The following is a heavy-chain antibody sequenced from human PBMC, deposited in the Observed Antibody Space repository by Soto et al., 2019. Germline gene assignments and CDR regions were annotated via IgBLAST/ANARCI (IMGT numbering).Heavy chain of an antibody. CDR2: FSDSGST. Sequence: QVQLQQWGAGLLKPSETLSLICAVYGGSFSGNYWSWVRQPPGKGLEWIGEFSDSGSTNYNPSIKSRVTISEDMSKSQFALKLSSVTAADTAVYYCSRGNFYYGMDVWGQGTTVTGSS. J-gene: IGHJ6*02. CDR3: SRGNFYYGMDV. V-gene: IGHV4-34*01. CDR1: GGSFSGNY.